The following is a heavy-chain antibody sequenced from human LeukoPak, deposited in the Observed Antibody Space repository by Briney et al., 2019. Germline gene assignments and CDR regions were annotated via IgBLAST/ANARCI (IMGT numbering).Heavy chain of an antibody. CDR1: GFTFSSYS. D-gene: IGHD3-22*01. V-gene: IGHV3-21*01. J-gene: IGHJ4*02. Sequence: GRSLRLSCAASGFTFSSYSMNWVRQAPGKGLEWVSSISSSSSYIYYADSVKGRFTISRDDAKNSLYLQMNSLRAEDTAVYYCAAQSHYDSSGYYGSDYWGQGTLVTVSS. CDR3: AAQSHYDSSGYYGSDY. CDR2: ISSSSSYI.